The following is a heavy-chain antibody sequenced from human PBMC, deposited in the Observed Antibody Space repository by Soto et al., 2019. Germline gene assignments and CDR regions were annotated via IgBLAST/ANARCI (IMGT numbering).Heavy chain of an antibody. D-gene: IGHD3-9*01. CDR1: GFTFSSYG. V-gene: IGHV3-33*01. CDR2: IWYDGSNK. J-gene: IGHJ6*02. CDR3: ARDHQDYDILTGNYYYYGMDV. Sequence: GGSLRLSCAASGFTFSSYGMHWVRQAPGKGLEWVAVIWYDGSNKYYADSVKGRLTISRDNSKNTLYLQMNSLRAEDTAVYYCARDHQDYDILTGNYYYYGMDVWGQGTTVTVSS.